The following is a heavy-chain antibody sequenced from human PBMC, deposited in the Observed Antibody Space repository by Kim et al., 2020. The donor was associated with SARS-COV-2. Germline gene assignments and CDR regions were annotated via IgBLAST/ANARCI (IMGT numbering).Heavy chain of an antibody. CDR3: ARCFGRGYSYVVFDY. CDR2: INHSGST. J-gene: IGHJ4*02. CDR1: GGSFSGYY. V-gene: IGHV4-34*01. D-gene: IGHD5-18*01. Sequence: SETLSLTCAVYGGSFSGYYWSWIRQPPGKGLEWIGEINHSGSTNYNPSLKSRGTISVDTSKNQFSLKLGSVTAADTAVYYCARCFGRGYSYVVFDYWGQGTLVTVSS.